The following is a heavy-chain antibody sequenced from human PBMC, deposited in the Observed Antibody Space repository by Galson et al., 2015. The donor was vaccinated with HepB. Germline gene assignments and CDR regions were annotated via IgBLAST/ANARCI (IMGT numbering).Heavy chain of an antibody. CDR3: ARDLIVVVPAATDCTNGVCYGWFDP. J-gene: IGHJ5*02. V-gene: IGHV4-39*07. D-gene: IGHD2-8*01. Sequence: PLSLTCTVSGGSISSSSYYWGWIRQPPGKGLEWIGSIYYSGSTYYNPSLKSRVTISVDTSKNQFSLKLSSVTAADTAVYYCARDLIVVVPAATDCTNGVCYGWFDPWGQGTLVIVSS. CDR2: IYYSGST. CDR1: GGSISSSSYY.